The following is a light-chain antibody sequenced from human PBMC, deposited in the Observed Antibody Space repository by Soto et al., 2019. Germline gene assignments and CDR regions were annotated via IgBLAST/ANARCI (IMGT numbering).Light chain of an antibody. J-gene: IGKJ1*01. CDR2: DAS. Sequence: EIVLTQSPGTLSLSPGERATLSCRASESVSSYLAWYQQKPGQAPRLLIYDASTRATGIPDRFSGSGSGTDFTLTVSTLEPEDFAVYYCQQYDRSPITFGQGTKVDIK. CDR1: ESVSSY. CDR3: QQYDRSPIT. V-gene: IGKV3-20*01.